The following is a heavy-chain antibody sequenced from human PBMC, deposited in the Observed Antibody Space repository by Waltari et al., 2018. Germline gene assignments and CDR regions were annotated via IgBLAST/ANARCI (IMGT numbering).Heavy chain of an antibody. CDR1: GYRFNSYA. CDR2: INPSSGGT. V-gene: IGHV1-2*06. CDR3: ARGCSSTSCRDNWFDP. J-gene: IGHJ5*02. Sequence: QVQLVQSGAEVKKPGASVKVSCKASGYRFNSYAMHWVRQAPGQRLEWMGRINPSSGGTNYAQKFQGRVTMTRDTSIRTAYMELSRLRFDDTAVYYCARGCSSTSCRDNWFDPWGQGTLVTVSS. D-gene: IGHD2-2*01.